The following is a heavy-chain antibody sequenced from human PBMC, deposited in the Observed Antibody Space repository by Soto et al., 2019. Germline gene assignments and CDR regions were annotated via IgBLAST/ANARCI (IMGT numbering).Heavy chain of an antibody. CDR3: ALYDFWSGYPDTYFDY. D-gene: IGHD3-3*01. CDR1: GYTFTSYY. CDR2: INPSGGST. Sequence: ASVKVSCKASGYTFTSYYMHWVRQAPGQGLEWMGIINPSGGSTSYAQKFQGRVTMTRDTSTSTVYMELSSLRSEDTAVYYCALYDFWSGYPDTYFDYWGQGTLVTGSS. V-gene: IGHV1-46*01. J-gene: IGHJ4*02.